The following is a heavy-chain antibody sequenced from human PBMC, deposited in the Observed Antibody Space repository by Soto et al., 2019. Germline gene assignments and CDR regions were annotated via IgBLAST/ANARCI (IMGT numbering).Heavy chain of an antibody. Sequence: EVQLVESGGGLVQPGGSLRLSCAASGFTVSSNYMSWVRQAPGKGLEWVSVIYSGGSTYYADSVKGRFTISRHNSKNTLYLQMNSLRAEDTAVYYCATGADDYGDYVDAFDIWGQGTMFTVSS. D-gene: IGHD4-17*01. V-gene: IGHV3-53*04. CDR3: ATGADDYGDYVDAFDI. CDR2: IYSGGST. CDR1: GFTVSSNY. J-gene: IGHJ3*02.